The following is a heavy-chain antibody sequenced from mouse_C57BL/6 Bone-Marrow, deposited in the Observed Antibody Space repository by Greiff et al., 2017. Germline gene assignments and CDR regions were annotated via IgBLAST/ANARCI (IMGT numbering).Heavy chain of an antibody. V-gene: IGHV1-59*01. CDR1: GYTFTSYW. CDR2: IDPSDSYT. Sequence: QVQLQQPGAELVRPGTSVKLSCKASGYTFTSYWMHWVKQRPGQGLEWIGVIDPSDSYTNSNQKFKGKATLTVDTSNSTDYMQLSSLTSEDSAIYYCARGSRGFAYWGQGTLVTVAA. CDR3: ARGSRGFAY. J-gene: IGHJ3*01.